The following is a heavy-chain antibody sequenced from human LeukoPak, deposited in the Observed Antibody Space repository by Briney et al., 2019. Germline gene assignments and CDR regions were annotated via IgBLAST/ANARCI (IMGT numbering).Heavy chain of an antibody. V-gene: IGHV1-18*01. D-gene: IGHD4-17*01. CDR1: GYTFTSYG. J-gene: IGHJ6*02. Sequence: ASVKVSCKASGYTFTSYGISWVRQAPGQGLEWMGWISAYNGNTNYAQKLQGRVTMTTDTSTSTAYMELRSLRSDDTAVYYCARTVTTNGGYYGMDVWGQGTTVTVSS. CDR3: ARTVTTNGGYYGMDV. CDR2: ISAYNGNT.